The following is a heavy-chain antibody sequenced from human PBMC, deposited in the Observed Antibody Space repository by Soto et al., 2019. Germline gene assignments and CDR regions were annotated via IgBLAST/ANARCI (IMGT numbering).Heavy chain of an antibody. CDR3: ARDIAEYSGYEPLYYFDY. J-gene: IGHJ4*02. D-gene: IGHD5-12*01. CDR1: GFTVSSYG. Sequence: GGSLRLSCAATGFTVSSYGMHWVRQAPGKGLEWVAVIWYDGSNKYYADSVQGRFTISRDNSKNTLYLQMNNLRAEDTAVYYCARDIAEYSGYEPLYYFDYWGQGTLVTVSS. CDR2: IWYDGSNK. V-gene: IGHV3-33*01.